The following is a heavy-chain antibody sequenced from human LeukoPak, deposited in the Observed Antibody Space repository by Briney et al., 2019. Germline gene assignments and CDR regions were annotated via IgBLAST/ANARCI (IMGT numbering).Heavy chain of an antibody. J-gene: IGHJ4*02. D-gene: IGHD3-3*01. CDR1: SFTFSNAW. CDR3: ARGVPYDSWSGPHYSDY. V-gene: IGHV3-7*01. CDR2: IKQDGSQE. Sequence: GGSLRLSCAASSFTFSNAWMNWVRRAPGKGLEWVAHIKQDGSQEYYVDSVKGRFTISRDSAKNSLYLQMNSLRAEDTAVYYCARGVPYDSWSGPHYSDYWGQGTLVTVSS.